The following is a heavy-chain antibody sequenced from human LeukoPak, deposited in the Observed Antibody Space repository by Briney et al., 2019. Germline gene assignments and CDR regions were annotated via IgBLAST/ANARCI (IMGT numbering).Heavy chain of an antibody. V-gene: IGHV4-59*01. CDR2: IFNTGST. J-gene: IGHJ2*01. CDR3: ARSGPPDWYFDL. Sequence: SETLSLTCTVSGGSISSYYWSWIRQPPGKGLEWIGYIFNTGSTNYNPSLKSRVTISVDTSKNQFSLKLSSVTAADTAVYYCARSGPPDWYFDLWGRGTLVTVSS. D-gene: IGHD6-25*01. CDR1: GGSISSYY.